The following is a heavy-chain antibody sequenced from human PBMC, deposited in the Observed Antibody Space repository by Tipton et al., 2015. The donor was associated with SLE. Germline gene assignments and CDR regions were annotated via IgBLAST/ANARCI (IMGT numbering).Heavy chain of an antibody. D-gene: IGHD4-11*01. CDR3: ARGIDYSDYYYYGLDV. CDR1: GFAFRSYA. V-gene: IGHV3-30*04. J-gene: IGHJ6*02. CDR2: ISYDGNDK. Sequence: SLRLSCAASGFAFRSYAMHWVRQAPGKGLEWVAFISYDGNDKFYADSVKGRFTISRDNFKNTPYLQMSSLITEDTAMYYCARGIDYSDYYYYGLDVWGQGTTVAVSS.